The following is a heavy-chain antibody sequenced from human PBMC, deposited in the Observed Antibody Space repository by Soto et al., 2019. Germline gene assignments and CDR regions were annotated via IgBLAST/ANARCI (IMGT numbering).Heavy chain of an antibody. V-gene: IGHV1-69*04. CDR3: ARDDFWSGSGLGWFDP. CDR1: GGTFSSYT. D-gene: IGHD3-3*01. Sequence: SVKVSCKASGGTFSSYTISWVRQAPGQGLEWMGRIIPILGIANYAQKFQGRVTITADKSTSTAYMELSSLRSEDTAVYYCARDDFWSGSGLGWFDPWGQGTLVTVSS. J-gene: IGHJ5*02. CDR2: IIPILGIA.